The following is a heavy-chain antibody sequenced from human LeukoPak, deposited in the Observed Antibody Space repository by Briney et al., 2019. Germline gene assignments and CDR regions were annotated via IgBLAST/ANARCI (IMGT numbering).Heavy chain of an antibody. Sequence: GGSLRLSCAASGFSVGSNYMSWVRQAPGKGLEWVSVIYTGGTTHYAESVMGRFTISRDDSHNTVHLHMSGLRAEDTAVHYCAREGRFQSFDYWGQGTLVAVSS. V-gene: IGHV3-53*01. CDR1: GFSVGSNY. J-gene: IGHJ4*02. CDR2: IYTGGTT. CDR3: AREGRFQSFDY.